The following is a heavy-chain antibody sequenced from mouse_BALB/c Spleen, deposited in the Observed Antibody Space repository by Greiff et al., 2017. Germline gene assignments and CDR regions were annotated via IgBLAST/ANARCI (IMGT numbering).Heavy chain of an antibody. J-gene: IGHJ3*01. CDR3: ARNDYAWFAY. D-gene: IGHD2-4*01. Sequence: QVQLQQPGAELVKPGASVKLSCKASGYTFTSSWMHWVKQRPGQGLEWIGEIDPSDSYTNYNQKFQGKATLTVDKSSSTAYMQLSSLTSEDAAVYYCARNDYAWFAYWGQGTLVTVSA. CDR2: IDPSDSYT. CDR1: GYTFTSSW. V-gene: IGHV1-69*02.